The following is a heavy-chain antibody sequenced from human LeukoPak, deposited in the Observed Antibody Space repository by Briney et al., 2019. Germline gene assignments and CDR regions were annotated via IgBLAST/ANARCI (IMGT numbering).Heavy chain of an antibody. Sequence: GGSLRLSCAASGFTFSSYGMHWVRQAPGKGLEWVAVISYDGSIEYYADSVKGRFTISRDNSKKMVYLQMNSLRDEDTATYYCAKDPNGDYVGTFDMWGQGTMVTVSS. CDR3: AKDPNGDYVGTFDM. J-gene: IGHJ3*02. D-gene: IGHD4-17*01. V-gene: IGHV3-30*18. CDR2: ISYDGSIE. CDR1: GFTFSSYG.